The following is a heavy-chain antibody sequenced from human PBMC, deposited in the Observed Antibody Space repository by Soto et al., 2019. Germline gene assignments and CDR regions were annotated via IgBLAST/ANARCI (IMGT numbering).Heavy chain of an antibody. Sequence: SETLSLTCTVSGGSISSSSYYWGWIRQPPGKGLEWIGSIYYSGSTYYNPSLKSRVTISVDTSKNQFSVKLSSVTAADTAVYFCAKSRLEQYFFDYWGQGTLVTVSS. V-gene: IGHV4-39*07. D-gene: IGHD6-19*01. CDR2: IYYSGST. J-gene: IGHJ4*02. CDR1: GGSISSSSYY. CDR3: AKSRLEQYFFDY.